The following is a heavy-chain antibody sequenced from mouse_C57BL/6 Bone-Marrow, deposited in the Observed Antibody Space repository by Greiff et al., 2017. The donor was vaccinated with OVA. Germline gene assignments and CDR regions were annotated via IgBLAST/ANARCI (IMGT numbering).Heavy chain of an antibody. V-gene: IGHV5-4*03. D-gene: IGHD4-1*01. J-gene: IGHJ1*03. CDR3: ARSGNWGYFDV. CDR2: ISDGGSYT. Sequence: EVMLVESGGGLVKPGGSLKLSCAASGFTFRSYAMSWVRQTPEKRLEWVATISDGGSYTYYPDNVKGRFTISRDNAKNNLYLQMSHLKSEDTAMYYCARSGNWGYFDVWGTGTTVTVSS. CDR1: GFTFRSYA.